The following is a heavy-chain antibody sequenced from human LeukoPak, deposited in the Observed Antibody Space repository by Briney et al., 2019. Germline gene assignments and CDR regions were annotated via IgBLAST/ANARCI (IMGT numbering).Heavy chain of an antibody. J-gene: IGHJ5*02. CDR1: GGTFSSYA. CDR3: ARGGDYTGNWALSSSALNWFDP. Sequence: GASVKVSCKASGGTFSSYAIGWVRQAPGQGLEWMGGIIPIFGTANYAQKFQGRVTITADESTSTAYMELSSLRSEDTAVYYCARGGDYTGNWALSSSALNWFDPWGQGTLVTVSS. D-gene: IGHD4-11*01. V-gene: IGHV1-69*13. CDR2: IIPIFGTA.